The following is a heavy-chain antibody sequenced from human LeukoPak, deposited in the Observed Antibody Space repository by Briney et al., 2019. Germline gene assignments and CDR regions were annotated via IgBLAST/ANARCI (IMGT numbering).Heavy chain of an antibody. CDR3: VRDDGSGSYYFDD. CDR1: VGSIRSYY. Sequence: SETLSLTCAVCVGSIRSYYWSWIRPPPGKGLEWIGNINYSGSTNYNPSLKSRVTMSVDTSNHRISLKVNSVTAADTAVYYCVRDDGSGSYYFDDWGQGTLVTVSS. CDR2: INYSGST. V-gene: IGHV4-59*01. D-gene: IGHD3-10*01. J-gene: IGHJ4*01.